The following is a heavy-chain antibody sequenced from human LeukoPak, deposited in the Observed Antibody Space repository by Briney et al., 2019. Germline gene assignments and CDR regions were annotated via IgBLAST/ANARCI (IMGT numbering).Heavy chain of an antibody. Sequence: PSETLSLTCTVSGGSISSSSYYWGWIRQPPGKGLEWIGSIYYSGSTYYNPSLKSRVTISVDTSKNQFSLKLSSVTAADTAVYYCASCWVVAAINWFDPWGQGTLVTVSS. D-gene: IGHD2-15*01. J-gene: IGHJ5*02. CDR1: GGSISSSSYY. CDR2: IYYSGST. CDR3: ASCWVVAAINWFDP. V-gene: IGHV4-39*01.